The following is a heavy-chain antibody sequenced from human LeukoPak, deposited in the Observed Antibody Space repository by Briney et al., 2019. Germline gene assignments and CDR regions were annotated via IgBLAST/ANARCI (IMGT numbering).Heavy chain of an antibody. CDR2: ISYDGNNK. Sequence: GGSLRLSCAASGFTFSSYAMHWVRQAPGKGLEWMALISYDGNNKYYADSVKGRFTISRDNSKNTLYLQMNSLSAEDTAVYYCARDLGYDWNYFDYWGQGTLVTVSS. CDR1: GFTFSSYA. V-gene: IGHV3-30-3*01. CDR3: ARDLGYDWNYFDY. D-gene: IGHD1-20*01. J-gene: IGHJ4*02.